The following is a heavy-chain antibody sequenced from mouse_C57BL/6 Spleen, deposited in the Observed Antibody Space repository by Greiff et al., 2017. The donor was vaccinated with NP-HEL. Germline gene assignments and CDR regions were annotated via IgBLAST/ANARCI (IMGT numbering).Heavy chain of an antibody. Sequence: QVQLQQSGPELVKPGASVKISCKASGYAFSSSWMNWVKQRPGKGLEWIGRIYPGDGDTNYNGKFKGKATMTADKASSAAYMQLSSLTSEDSAVFFGAREDNYFDYWGKGTTLTVSS. CDR2: IYPGDGDT. V-gene: IGHV1-82*01. J-gene: IGHJ2*01. CDR1: GYAFSSSW. CDR3: AREDNYFDY. D-gene: IGHD3-3*01.